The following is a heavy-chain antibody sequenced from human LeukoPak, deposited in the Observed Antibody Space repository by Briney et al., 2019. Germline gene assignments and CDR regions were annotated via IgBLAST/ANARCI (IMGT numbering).Heavy chain of an antibody. Sequence: GASVKVSCKASGYTFISYYMHWVRQAPGQGLEWMGIINPSGGSTSYAQKLQGRVTMTRDTSTSTVYMELSSLRSEDTAVYYCARDPTGVAAAGTLFDYWGQGTLVTVSS. J-gene: IGHJ4*02. CDR1: GYTFISYY. V-gene: IGHV1-46*01. CDR2: INPSGGST. D-gene: IGHD6-13*01. CDR3: ARDPTGVAAAGTLFDY.